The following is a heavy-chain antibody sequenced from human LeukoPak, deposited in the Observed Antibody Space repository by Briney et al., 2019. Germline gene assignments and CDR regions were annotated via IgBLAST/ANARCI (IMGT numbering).Heavy chain of an antibody. CDR2: IIPILGIA. J-gene: IGHJ4*02. V-gene: IGHV1-69*04. Sequence: APVKVSCKASGGTFSSYAISWVRQAPGQGLEWMGRIIPILGIANYAQKFQGRVTITADKSTSTAYMELSSLRSEDTAVYYCARSDYDYVWGSYRFWGQGTLVTVSS. CDR3: ARSDYDYVWGSYRF. CDR1: GGTFSSYA. D-gene: IGHD3-16*02.